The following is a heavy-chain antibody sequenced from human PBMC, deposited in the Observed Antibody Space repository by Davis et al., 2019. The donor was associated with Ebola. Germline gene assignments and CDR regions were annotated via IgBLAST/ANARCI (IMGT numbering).Heavy chain of an antibody. CDR2: ISSIGNTI. V-gene: IGHV3-48*03. CDR3: ARDTMGQWPQMYYYYGMDV. Sequence: GEYLNTSCVASGFTFSSSEMNWVRQAPGKGLEWVSYISSIGNTIYYADSVKGRFTISRDNAKNSLYLQMNSLRTEDTAVYYCARDTMGQWPQMYYYYGMDVWGQGTTVTVSS. D-gene: IGHD3-10*01. CDR1: GFTFSSSE. J-gene: IGHJ6*02.